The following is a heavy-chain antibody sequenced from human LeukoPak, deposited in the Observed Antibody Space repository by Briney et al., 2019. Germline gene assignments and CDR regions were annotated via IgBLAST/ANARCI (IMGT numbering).Heavy chain of an antibody. CDR1: GGAFSSYA. Sequence: SVKVSCKASGGAFSSYAISWVRQAPGQGLEWMGGIIPIFGTTNYAQKFQGRVTITADESTSTAYMELSSLRSEDTAVYYCARDYYGSGTYYKPFDYWGQGTLVTVSS. D-gene: IGHD3-10*01. V-gene: IGHV1-69*13. J-gene: IGHJ4*02. CDR2: IIPIFGTT. CDR3: ARDYYGSGTYYKPFDY.